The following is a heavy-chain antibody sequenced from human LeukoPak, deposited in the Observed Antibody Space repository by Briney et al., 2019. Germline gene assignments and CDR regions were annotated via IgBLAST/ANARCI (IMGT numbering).Heavy chain of an antibody. CDR1: GGSISSGIYY. Sequence: ASETLSLTCTVSGGSISSGIYYWSWIRQPAGRGLEWLGRVYTSGSTNYNPSLKSRATISVDTSKNQFSLKLSSVTAADTAVYFCARDDVYYYGSGSRGHLYSWFDPWGQGTLVTVSS. V-gene: IGHV4-61*02. CDR2: VYTSGST. D-gene: IGHD3-10*01. CDR3: ARDDVYYYGSGSRGHLYSWFDP. J-gene: IGHJ5*02.